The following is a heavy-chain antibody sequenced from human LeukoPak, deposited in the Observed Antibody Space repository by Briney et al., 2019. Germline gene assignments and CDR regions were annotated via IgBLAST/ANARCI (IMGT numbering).Heavy chain of an antibody. CDR1: GFTFTNAW. CDR3: ARGLVDTTIDS. Sequence: GGSLRLSCAASGFTFTNAWMSWVRQAPGKGLEWVGRVKSKTDGATTDYAAPVKGRFTISRDNSKNTLYLQMNSLRAEDTAVYYCARGLVDTTIDSWGQGTVVTVSS. D-gene: IGHD5-18*01. V-gene: IGHV3-15*01. CDR2: VKSKTDGATT. J-gene: IGHJ4*02.